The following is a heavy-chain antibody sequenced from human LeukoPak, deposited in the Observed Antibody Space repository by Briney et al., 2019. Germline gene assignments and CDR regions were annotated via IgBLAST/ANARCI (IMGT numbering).Heavy chain of an antibody. CDR2: IYTSGST. CDR1: GGSISTYY. CDR3: AQGYSSGWYPY. Sequence: SETLSLTCTDSGGSISTYYWSWIRQPAGKGLEWIGRIYTSGSTNYNPSLKSRVTMSVDTSKNQFSLKLSSVTAADTAVYYCAQGYSSGWYPYWGLGSLVSVSS. J-gene: IGHJ4*02. D-gene: IGHD6-19*01. V-gene: IGHV4-4*07.